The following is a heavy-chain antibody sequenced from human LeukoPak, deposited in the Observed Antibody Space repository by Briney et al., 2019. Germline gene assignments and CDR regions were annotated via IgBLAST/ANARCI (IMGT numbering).Heavy chain of an antibody. CDR2: ISHSGST. CDR1: GGSFSSYY. V-gene: IGHV4-59*08. Sequence: SETLSLTCTVSGGSFSSYYWSWIQQPPGKGVEWIGYISHSGSTTYNPPLKSRVIISVDMSTNQFSLKLTSVTGADAAVYYCARHGQERAVVTLLYYFDYWGEGTLVTVSS. J-gene: IGHJ4*02. D-gene: IGHD2-21*02. CDR3: ARHGQERAVVTLLYYFDY.